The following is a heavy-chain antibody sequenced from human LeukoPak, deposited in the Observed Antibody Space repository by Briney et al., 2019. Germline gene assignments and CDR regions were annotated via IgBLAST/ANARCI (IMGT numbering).Heavy chain of an antibody. V-gene: IGHV3-23*01. D-gene: IGHD3-3*01. Sequence: GGSLRLSCAASGFTFSSYAMSWVRQAPGEGLEWVSAISGSGGSTYYADSVKGRFTISRDNSKNTLYLQMNSLRAEDTAVYYCAKAAHYDFWSGYYTMGYGMDVWGQGTTVTVSS. CDR3: AKAAHYDFWSGYYTMGYGMDV. CDR2: ISGSGGST. J-gene: IGHJ6*02. CDR1: GFTFSSYA.